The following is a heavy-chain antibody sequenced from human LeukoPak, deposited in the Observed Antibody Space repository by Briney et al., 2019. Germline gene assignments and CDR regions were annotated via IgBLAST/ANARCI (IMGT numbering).Heavy chain of an antibody. J-gene: IGHJ3*02. D-gene: IGHD6-19*01. CDR2: ISSSSSYI. Sequence: GGSLRLSCAASGFTFSSYSMNWVRQAPGKGLEWVSSISSSSSYIYYADSVKGRFTISRDNAKNSLYLQMNSLRAEDTAVYYCARSSGWSTDAFDIWGQGTMVTVSS. V-gene: IGHV3-21*01. CDR3: ARSSGWSTDAFDI. CDR1: GFTFSSYS.